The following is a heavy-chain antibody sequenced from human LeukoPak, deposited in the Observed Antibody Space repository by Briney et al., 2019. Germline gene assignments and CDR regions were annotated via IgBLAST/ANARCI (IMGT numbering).Heavy chain of an antibody. D-gene: IGHD3-16*01. CDR1: GYTFTNYG. Sequence: GASVKVSCKASGYTFTNYGISWVRQAPGQGLEWMGWISTYNGNTNYAQKLQGRVTMTTDTSTSTVYMELRSLRSDDTAVYYCTRGGTWGTAVTYYFDSWGQGTLVTVSS. CDR3: TRGGTWGTAVTYYFDS. CDR2: ISTYNGNT. J-gene: IGHJ4*02. V-gene: IGHV1-18*01.